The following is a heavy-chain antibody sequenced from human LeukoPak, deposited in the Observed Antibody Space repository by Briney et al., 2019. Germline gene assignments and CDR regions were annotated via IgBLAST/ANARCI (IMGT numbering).Heavy chain of an antibody. J-gene: IGHJ5*02. CDR3: ARNSESTNGWYGEFDP. V-gene: IGHV5-51*01. CDR2: IRPGDSDI. CDR1: GYSFSNYW. Sequence: GESLKISCKASGYSFSNYWIGWVRQMPGKGLEWMGIIRPGDSDIRYSPSFQGQVTISADESISTAYLQWSSLKASDTAMYYCARNSESTNGWYGEFDPWGQGTLVTVSS. D-gene: IGHD6-19*01.